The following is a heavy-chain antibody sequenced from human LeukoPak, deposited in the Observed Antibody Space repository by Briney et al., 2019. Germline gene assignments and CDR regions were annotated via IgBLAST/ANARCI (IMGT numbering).Heavy chain of an antibody. Sequence: ASVKVSCKASGYTFTGYYMHWVRQAPGQGLEWMGWINPNSGGTNYAQKFQGRVTMSVDTSKNQFSLKLSSVTAADTAVYYCARLLDSSGYYWFDPWGQGTLVTVSS. J-gene: IGHJ5*02. D-gene: IGHD3-22*01. CDR2: INPNSGGT. CDR3: ARLLDSSGYYWFDP. CDR1: GYTFTGYY. V-gene: IGHV1-2*02.